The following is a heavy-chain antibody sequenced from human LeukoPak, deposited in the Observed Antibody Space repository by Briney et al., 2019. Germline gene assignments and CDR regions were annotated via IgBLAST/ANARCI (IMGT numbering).Heavy chain of an antibody. D-gene: IGHD6-19*01. J-gene: IGHJ4*02. CDR2: IWYDGSNK. Sequence: GGSLRLSCAASGFTFSSYGMHWVRQAPGKGLEWVAVIWYDGSNKYYADSVKGRFTISRDNSKNTPYLQMNSLRAEDTAVCYCARTSGWYASYYFDYWGQGTLVTVSS. V-gene: IGHV3-33*01. CDR3: ARTSGWYASYYFDY. CDR1: GFTFSSYG.